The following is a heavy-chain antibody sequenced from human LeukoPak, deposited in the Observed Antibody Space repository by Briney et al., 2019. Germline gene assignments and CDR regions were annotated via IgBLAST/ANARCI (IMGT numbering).Heavy chain of an antibody. J-gene: IGHJ5*02. CDR1: GFTFSSYN. D-gene: IGHD2-15*01. V-gene: IGHV3-21*01. Sequence: GGSLRLSCAASGFTFSSYNMNWVRQAPGKGLEWVSSISTSSNYIYYADSVKGRFTISRDNAKNSLFLQMNSLRAEDTAVYYCARDGRGDYCSGGSCLMFDPWGQGTLVTVSS. CDR2: ISTSSNYI. CDR3: ARDGRGDYCSGGSCLMFDP.